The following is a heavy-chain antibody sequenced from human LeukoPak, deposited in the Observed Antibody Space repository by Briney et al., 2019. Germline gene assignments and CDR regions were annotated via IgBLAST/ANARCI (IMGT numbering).Heavy chain of an antibody. CDR3: ARGRYVTTRGGAAAGFLDY. J-gene: IGHJ4*02. CDR1: GGSFSGHY. V-gene: IGHV4-34*01. CDR2: INHGGST. Sequence: SETLSLTCAVSGGSFSGHYWNWFRQPPGKGLEWIGEINHGGSTNYNPSLKSRVTISVDTSQNQFSLRLSSVTAADTAVYYCARGRYVTTRGGAAAGFLDYWGQGTLVTVST. D-gene: IGHD6-13*01.